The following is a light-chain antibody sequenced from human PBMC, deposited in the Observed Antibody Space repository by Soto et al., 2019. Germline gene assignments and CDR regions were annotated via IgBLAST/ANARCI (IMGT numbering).Light chain of an antibody. J-gene: IGKJ4*01. CDR3: QQYDTYPLT. Sequence: DVPMTQSPSSLSASVGDRVTITCRASQSINNWLAWYQQKPGKAPKFLIYDASTLETGVPSRFSGSASGTEFTFTISGLQPEDVASYYCQQYDTYPLTFGGGTRVELK. CDR1: QSINNW. V-gene: IGKV1-5*01. CDR2: DAS.